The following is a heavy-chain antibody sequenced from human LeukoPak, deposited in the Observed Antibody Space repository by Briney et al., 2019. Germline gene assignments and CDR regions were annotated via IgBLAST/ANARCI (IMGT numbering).Heavy chain of an antibody. CDR2: IIPIFGTA. V-gene: IGHV1-69*13. J-gene: IGHJ4*02. D-gene: IGHD2-2*01. CDR1: GGTFSSYA. CDR3: ARVRAGGVVVPAAPFDY. Sequence: ASVKVSCKASGGTFSSYAISWVRQAPGQGLEWTGGIIPIFGTANYAQKFQGRVTITADESTSTAYMELSSLRSEDTAVYYCARVRAGGVVVPAAPFDYWGQGTLVTVSS.